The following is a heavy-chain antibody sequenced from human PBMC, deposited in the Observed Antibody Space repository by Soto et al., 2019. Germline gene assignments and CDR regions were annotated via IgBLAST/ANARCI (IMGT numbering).Heavy chain of an antibody. Sequence: QVQLQESGPGLVKPSGTLSLTCAVSGGSISSSNWWSWVRQPPGKGLEWIGEIYHSGSTNYNPSLNSRVTIAVDKSKNHFSLKLISVTAADTAVYYCASGRGGYYYAMDVWGQGTTVTVSS. D-gene: IGHD3-10*01. CDR3: ASGRGGYYYAMDV. V-gene: IGHV4-4*02. J-gene: IGHJ6*02. CDR2: IYHSGST. CDR1: GGSISSSNW.